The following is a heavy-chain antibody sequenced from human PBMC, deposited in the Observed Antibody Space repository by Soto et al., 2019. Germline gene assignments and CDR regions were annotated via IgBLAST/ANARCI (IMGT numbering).Heavy chain of an antibody. CDR1: GYSFTSNW. Sequence: GESLKISCQGSGYSFTSNWIGWVRQMPGKGLEWMGIINPADSDIKYSPSFQGQVTISADKSIGTAYLQWSSLKASDTAMYYCARHQRDDASRRIDCWGQGTLVTVSS. D-gene: IGHD3-16*01. J-gene: IGHJ4*02. CDR3: ARHQRDDASRRIDC. CDR2: INPADSDI. V-gene: IGHV5-51*01.